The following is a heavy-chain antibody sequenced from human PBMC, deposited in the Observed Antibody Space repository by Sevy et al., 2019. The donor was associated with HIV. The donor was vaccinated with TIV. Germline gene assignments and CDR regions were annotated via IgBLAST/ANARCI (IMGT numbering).Heavy chain of an antibody. CDR1: GFSFNSYS. CDR3: VRGTGIRNLYYFDH. J-gene: IGHJ4*02. V-gene: IGHV3-48*01. CDR2: ITSSSHIT. D-gene: IGHD1-1*01. Sequence: GGSLRLSCEVPGFSFNSYSFNWDRQAPGKGLEWISYITSSSHITYYAESVQGRFTISRDNVKKSLYLQMNSLRVEDTAIYYCVRGTGIRNLYYFDHWGQGTLVTVSS.